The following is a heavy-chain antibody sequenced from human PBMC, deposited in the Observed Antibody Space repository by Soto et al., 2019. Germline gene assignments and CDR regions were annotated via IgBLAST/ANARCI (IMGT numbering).Heavy chain of an antibody. J-gene: IGHJ5*02. Sequence: QITLKESGPTLVKPTQTLTLTCTFSGFSLSTSGVGVGWIRQPPGKALEWLALIYWDDDKRYSPSLQSRLTITKDTSXXXGXXTMTNMDPVDTATYYCARRDCSGFSCYGEGNWVDPWGQGTLVTVSS. CDR1: GFSLSTSGVG. D-gene: IGHD2-15*01. V-gene: IGHV2-5*02. CDR3: ARRDCSGFSCYGEGNWVDP. CDR2: IYWDDDK.